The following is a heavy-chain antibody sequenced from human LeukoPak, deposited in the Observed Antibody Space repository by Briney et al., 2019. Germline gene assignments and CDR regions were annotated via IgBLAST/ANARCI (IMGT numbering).Heavy chain of an antibody. CDR1: GYTFTGYY. V-gene: IGHV1-2*02. CDR3: ARDPDQTWYYYDSSGYSNWFDP. J-gene: IGHJ5*02. D-gene: IGHD3-22*01. Sequence: ASVKVSCKAPGYTFTGYYMHWVRQAPGQGLEWMGWINPNSGGTNYAQKFQGRVTMTRDTSISTAYMELSRLRSDDTAVYYCARDPDQTWYYYDSSGYSNWFDPWGQGTLVTVSS. CDR2: INPNSGGT.